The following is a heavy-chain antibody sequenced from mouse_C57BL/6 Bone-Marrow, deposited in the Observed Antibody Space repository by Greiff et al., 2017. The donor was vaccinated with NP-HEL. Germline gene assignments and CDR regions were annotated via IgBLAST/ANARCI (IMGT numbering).Heavy chain of an antibody. V-gene: IGHV1-19*01. J-gene: IGHJ1*03. CDR2: INPYNGGT. Sequence: EVQLQESGPVLVKPGASVKMSCKASGYTFTDYYMNWVKQSHGKSLEWIGVINPYNGGTSYNQKFKGKATLTVDKSSSTAYMELNSLTSEDSAVYYCARAPSRDWYFDVWGTGTTVTVSS. CDR1: GYTFTDYY. D-gene: IGHD2-10*02. CDR3: ARAPSRDWYFDV.